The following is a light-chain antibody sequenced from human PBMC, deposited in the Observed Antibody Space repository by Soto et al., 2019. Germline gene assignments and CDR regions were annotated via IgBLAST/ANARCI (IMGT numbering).Light chain of an antibody. Sequence: DIQMTQSPSTLSASVGDRVTITCRASQSVTTSLAWYQQKPGKPPKLLIYDASSLESGVPSRFSGSGSGTEFTLTISSLEPDDFATYYCQQYDTYWSFGQGTKVDIK. CDR1: QSVTTS. CDR2: DAS. CDR3: QQYDTYWS. J-gene: IGKJ1*01. V-gene: IGKV1-5*01.